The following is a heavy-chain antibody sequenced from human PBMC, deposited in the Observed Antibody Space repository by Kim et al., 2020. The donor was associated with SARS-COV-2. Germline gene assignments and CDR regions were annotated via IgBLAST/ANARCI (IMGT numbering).Heavy chain of an antibody. CDR3: TTDLDLYYYDSY. D-gene: IGHD3-22*01. CDR1: GFTFSNAW. CDR2: IKSKTDGGTT. V-gene: IGHV3-15*01. Sequence: GGSLRLSCAASGFTFSNAWMSWVRQAPGKGLEWVGRIKSKTDGGTTDYAAPVKGRFTISRDDSKNTLYLQMNSLKTEDTAVYYCTTDLDLYYYDSYWGQGTLVTVSS. J-gene: IGHJ4*02.